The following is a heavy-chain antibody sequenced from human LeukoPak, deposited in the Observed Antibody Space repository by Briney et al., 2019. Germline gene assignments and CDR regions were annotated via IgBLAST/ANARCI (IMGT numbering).Heavy chain of an antibody. Sequence: GASVKVSCKASGFTFTSSVMQWVRQARGQRLEWIGWIVVGSGNTNYAQNFQERVTITRDMSTSTAYMELSSLRSEDTAVYYCAANTPRVVREDAFDICGQGTMVTVSS. D-gene: IGHD2-15*01. V-gene: IGHV1-58*02. CDR1: GFTFTSSV. CDR2: IVVGSGNT. CDR3: AANTPRVVREDAFDI. J-gene: IGHJ3*02.